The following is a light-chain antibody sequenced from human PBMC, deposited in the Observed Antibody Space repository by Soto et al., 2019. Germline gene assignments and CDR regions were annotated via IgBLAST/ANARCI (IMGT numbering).Light chain of an antibody. CDR1: QSVASS. V-gene: IGKV3-11*01. Sequence: SVLTPSLLALSLSPGKRPTLSCRASQSVASSLDWYQQKPGQPPRLLIYDASNRATGIPARFGGSGSGTDFTLTISSLEPEDFAFYYCQQRVSWPWTFGQGTKVDI. J-gene: IGKJ1*01. CDR2: DAS. CDR3: QQRVSWPWT.